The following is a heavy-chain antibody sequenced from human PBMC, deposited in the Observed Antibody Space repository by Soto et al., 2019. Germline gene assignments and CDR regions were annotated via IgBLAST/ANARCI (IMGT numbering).Heavy chain of an antibody. CDR2: IYHSGST. CDR3: ARGITFGGVIVAPYFDY. J-gene: IGHJ4*02. Sequence: SETLSLTCAVSGGSISSGGYSWSWIRQPPGKGLEWIGYIYHSGSTYYNPSLKSRVTISVDRSKNQFSLKLSSVTAADTAVYYCARGITFGGVIVAPYFDYWGQGTLVTVS. V-gene: IGHV4-30-2*01. D-gene: IGHD3-16*02. CDR1: GGSISSGGYS.